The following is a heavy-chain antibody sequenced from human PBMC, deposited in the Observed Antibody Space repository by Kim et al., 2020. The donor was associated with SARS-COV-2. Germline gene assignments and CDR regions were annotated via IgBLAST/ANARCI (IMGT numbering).Heavy chain of an antibody. Sequence: GGSLRLFCAASGFTFSSYSMNWVRQAPGKGLEWVSYISSSSSTIYYADSVKGRFTISRDNAKNSLYLQMNSLRAEDTAVYYCAREGGSSWYEGCDYWGQGTLVTVSS. CDR2: ISSSSSTI. V-gene: IGHV3-48*04. J-gene: IGHJ4*02. D-gene: IGHD6-13*01. CDR3: AREGGSSWYEGCDY. CDR1: GFTFSSYS.